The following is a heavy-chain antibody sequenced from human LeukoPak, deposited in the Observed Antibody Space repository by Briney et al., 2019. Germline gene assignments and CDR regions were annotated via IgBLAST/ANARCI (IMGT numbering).Heavy chain of an antibody. Sequence: GESLKISCKGSGYSFTSYWIGWVRQMPGKGLEWMGIIYPGDSDTRYSPSFQGQVTISADKSISTAYLQWSSLKASDTATYYCARQDSSGYYPDAFDIWGQGTMVTVSS. CDR3: ARQDSSGYYPDAFDI. J-gene: IGHJ3*02. CDR2: IYPGDSDT. CDR1: GYSFTSYW. V-gene: IGHV5-51*01. D-gene: IGHD3-22*01.